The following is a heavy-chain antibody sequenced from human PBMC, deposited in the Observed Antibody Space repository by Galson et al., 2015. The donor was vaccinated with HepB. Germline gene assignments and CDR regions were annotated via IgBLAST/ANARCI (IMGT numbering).Heavy chain of an antibody. CDR2: ISAYNGNT. CDR3: ARAVGLWVRYYYGMDV. Sequence: SVKVSCKASGYTFTSYGISWVRQAPGQGLEWMGWISAYNGNTNYAQKLQGRVTMTTDTSTSTAYMELRSLRSDDTAVYYCARAVGLWVRYYYGMDVWGQGTTVTVSS. J-gene: IGHJ6*02. D-gene: IGHD3-10*01. V-gene: IGHV1-18*04. CDR1: GYTFTSYG.